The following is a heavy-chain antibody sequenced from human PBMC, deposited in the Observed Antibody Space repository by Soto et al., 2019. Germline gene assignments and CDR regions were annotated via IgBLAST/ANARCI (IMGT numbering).Heavy chain of an antibody. CDR2: ISYDGSNK. V-gene: IGHV3-30*18. CDR1: GFTFSSYA. Sequence: GGSVRLSCAASGFTFSSYAMSWVRQAPGKGLEWVAVISYDGSNKYYTDSVKGRFTIPRDNSRNTLYLDMNSLRAEDTAVYYCAQGNYYGSGTCNYWGQGTLVTVSS. D-gene: IGHD3-10*01. J-gene: IGHJ4*02. CDR3: AQGNYYGSGTCNY.